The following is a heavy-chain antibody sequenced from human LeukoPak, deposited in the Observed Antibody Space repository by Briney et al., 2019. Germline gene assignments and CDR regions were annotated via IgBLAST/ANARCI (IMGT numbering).Heavy chain of an antibody. D-gene: IGHD1-1*01. CDR2: INPNSGGT. J-gene: IGHJ6*03. V-gene: IGHV1-2*02. CDR3: ARDRRYVGWKAPVFYYYYMDV. Sequence: ASVKVSCKASGYTFTGYYMHWVRQAPGQGLEWMGWINPNSGGTNYAQKFQGRVTMTRDTSISTAYMELSRLRSDDTAVYYCARDRRYVGWKAPVFYYYYMDVWGKGTTVTVSS. CDR1: GYTFTGYY.